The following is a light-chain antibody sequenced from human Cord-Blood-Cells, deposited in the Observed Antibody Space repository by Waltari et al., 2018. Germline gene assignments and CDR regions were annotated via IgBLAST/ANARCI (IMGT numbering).Light chain of an antibody. CDR3: QQYNSYPYT. J-gene: IGKJ2*01. CDR2: KAS. Sequence: DIQMTQSPSTLSASVEDRFTVTCRASQSISSWLAWYQQKPGKAPKLLIYKASSLESGVPSRFSGSGSGTEFTLTISSLQPDDFATYYCQQYNSYPYTFGQGTKLEIK. CDR1: QSISSW. V-gene: IGKV1-5*03.